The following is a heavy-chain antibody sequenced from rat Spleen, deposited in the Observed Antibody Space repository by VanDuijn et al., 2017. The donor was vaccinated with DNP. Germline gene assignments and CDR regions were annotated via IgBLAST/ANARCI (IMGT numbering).Heavy chain of an antibody. Sequence: EVQLVESGGTLVQPGRSLKLSCAASVFTFSDYYMAWVRQAPTKGLEWVAYISYDGGGSYYGDSVKGRFTISRDNAKSTLYLQMDSLRSEDTATYYCTTDFERGYWGQGVMVTVSS. J-gene: IGHJ2*01. V-gene: IGHV5-20*01. D-gene: IGHD1-11*01. CDR1: VFTFSDYY. CDR2: ISYDGGGS. CDR3: TTDFERGY.